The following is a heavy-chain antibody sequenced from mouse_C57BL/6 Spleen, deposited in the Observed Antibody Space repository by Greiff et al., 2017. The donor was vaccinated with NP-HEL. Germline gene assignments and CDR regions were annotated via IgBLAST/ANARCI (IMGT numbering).Heavy chain of an antibody. CDR1: GHTFTSSC. J-gene: IGHJ1*03. CDR3: ARAHRITGRDFDV. Sequence: QVQLQQSGAELVRPGSSVKLSCKASGHTFTSSCMHWVKQRPIQGLEWIGNIDPSDSETHYKQKFKDKATFTVDTSSSTAYLQLSSLTSEDSAVYYCARAHRITGRDFDVWGTGATVTVPS. D-gene: IGHD1-1*01. V-gene: IGHV1-52*01. CDR2: IDPSDSET.